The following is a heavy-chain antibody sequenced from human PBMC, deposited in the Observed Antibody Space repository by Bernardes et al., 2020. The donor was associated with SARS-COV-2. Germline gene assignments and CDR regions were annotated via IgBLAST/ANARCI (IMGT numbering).Heavy chain of an antibody. V-gene: IGHV4-34*01. D-gene: IGHD3-22*01. Sequence: SNTLQVTCAVCGGCFSNYHWGWIRKRPGEGLEWIGEIDQGGSINYNPSLKSRVTISVDTSKYQFSLNLSSVTAADTAVYYCARVQKYLLRGCIDSWGQGTLVTVSS. CDR2: IDQGGSI. J-gene: IGHJ4*02. CDR1: GGCFSNYH. CDR3: ARVQKYLLRGCIDS.